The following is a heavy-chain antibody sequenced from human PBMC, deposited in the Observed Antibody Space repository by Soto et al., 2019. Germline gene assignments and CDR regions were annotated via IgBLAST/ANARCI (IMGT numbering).Heavy chain of an antibody. Sequence: SETLSLTCTVSGGSISSGGYYWSWIRQHPGKGLEWIGYIYYGGSTYYNPSLKSRVTISVDTSKNQFSLNLSSVTAADTALYYCSRDPGTGDGGFYFDCWGQGALVTVSS. CDR1: GGSISSGGYY. D-gene: IGHD7-27*01. J-gene: IGHJ4*02. CDR3: SRDPGTGDGGFYFDC. V-gene: IGHV4-31*03. CDR2: IYYGGST.